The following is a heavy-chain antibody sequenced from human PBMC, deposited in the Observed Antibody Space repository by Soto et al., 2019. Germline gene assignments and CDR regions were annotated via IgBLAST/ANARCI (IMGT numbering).Heavy chain of an antibody. CDR3: GRAAPPPAKSTWFDP. Sequence: PSETLSLTCTVSGGSISSYYWSWIRQPPGKGLEWIGYIYYSGSTNYNPSLKSRVTISVDTSKNQFSLKLSSVTAADTAVYYCGRAAPPPAKSTWFDPGGKEPLVTVPS. V-gene: IGHV4-59*01. CDR1: GGSISSYY. J-gene: IGHJ5*02. D-gene: IGHD6-25*01. CDR2: IYYSGST.